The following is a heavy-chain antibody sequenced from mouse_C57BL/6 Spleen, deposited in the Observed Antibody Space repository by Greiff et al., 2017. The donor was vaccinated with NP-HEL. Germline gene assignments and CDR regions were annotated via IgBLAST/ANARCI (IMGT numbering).Heavy chain of an antibody. CDR3: ASPYDYDDGDAMDY. CDR1: GFSLTSYG. J-gene: IGHJ4*01. CDR2: IWSGGST. V-gene: IGHV2-2*01. D-gene: IGHD2-4*01. Sequence: QVQLKQSGPGLVQPSQSLSITCTVSGFSLTSYGVHWVRQSPGKGLEWLGVIWSGGSTDYNAAFISRLSISKDNSKSQVFFKMNSLQADDTAIYYCASPYDYDDGDAMDYWGQGTSVTVSS.